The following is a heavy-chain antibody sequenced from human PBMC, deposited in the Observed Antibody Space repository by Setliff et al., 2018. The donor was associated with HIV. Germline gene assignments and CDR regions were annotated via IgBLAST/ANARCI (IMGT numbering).Heavy chain of an antibody. J-gene: IGHJ4*02. Sequence: KASETLSLTCTVSGGSISSGDYYWSWIRQHPGKGLDWIGYIYYSGSTYYSPSLKSRVTISLDTSRNQFSLELISVTAADTAVYYCAGGPGTTSIDYWAQGTLVTVSS. CDR1: GGSISSGDYY. CDR3: AGGPGTTSIDY. V-gene: IGHV4-30-4*01. D-gene: IGHD1-26*01. CDR2: IYYSGST.